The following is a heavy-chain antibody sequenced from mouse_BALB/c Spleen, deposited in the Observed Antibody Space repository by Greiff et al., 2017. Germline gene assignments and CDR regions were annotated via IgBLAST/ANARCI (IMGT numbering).Heavy chain of an antibody. CDR3: ALGESWFAY. CDR2: INPSNGGT. V-gene: IGHV1S81*02. CDR1: GYTFTSYY. J-gene: IGHJ3*01. D-gene: IGHD4-1*01. Sequence: QVQLKQSGAELVKPGASVKLSCKASGYTFTSYYMYWVKQRPGQGLEWIGEINPSNGGTNFNEKFKSKATLTVDKSSSTAYMQLSSLTSEDSAVYYCALGESWFAYWGQGTLVTVSA.